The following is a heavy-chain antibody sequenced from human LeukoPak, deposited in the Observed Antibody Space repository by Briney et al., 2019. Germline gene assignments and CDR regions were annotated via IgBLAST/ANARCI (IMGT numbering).Heavy chain of an antibody. CDR2: ISGSGGST. V-gene: IGHV3-23*01. J-gene: IGHJ4*02. CDR1: GFTFSSYA. Sequence: GGSLRLSCAASGFTFSSYAMSGVRQAPGKGLEWDSAISGSGGSTYYADSVKGRFTISRDNSKNTLYLQMNSLRAEDTAVYYCAKGRRARTSCFDYWGQGTLVTVSS. CDR3: AKGRRARTSCFDY. D-gene: IGHD2-2*01.